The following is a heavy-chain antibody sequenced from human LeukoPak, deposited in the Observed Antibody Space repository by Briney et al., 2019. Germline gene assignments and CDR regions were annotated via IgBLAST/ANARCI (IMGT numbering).Heavy chain of an antibody. CDR3: ARDSATAMVPDY. CDR2: INSDGSST. D-gene: IGHD5-18*01. J-gene: IGHJ4*02. Sequence: GGSLRLSCAASGFTFSSYWMHWVRQAPGKGLVWVSRINSDGSSTSYADSVKGRFTISRDNAKNSLYLQMNSLRAEDTAVYYCARDSATAMVPDYWGQGTLVTVSS. CDR1: GFTFSSYW. V-gene: IGHV3-74*01.